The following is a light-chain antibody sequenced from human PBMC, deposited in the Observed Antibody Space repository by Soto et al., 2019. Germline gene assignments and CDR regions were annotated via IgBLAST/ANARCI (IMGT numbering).Light chain of an antibody. Sequence: DIQITQSPSSLSESVGDTVTIPCRASQSITNYLNWYQQKPGKAPNLLIYGASSLQSGVPSRFSGSGSETDFTLTISSLQPEDFVTYYCHQSYSLPRTFGQGTKVEVK. CDR2: GAS. J-gene: IGKJ1*01. CDR3: HQSYSLPRT. V-gene: IGKV1-39*01. CDR1: QSITNY.